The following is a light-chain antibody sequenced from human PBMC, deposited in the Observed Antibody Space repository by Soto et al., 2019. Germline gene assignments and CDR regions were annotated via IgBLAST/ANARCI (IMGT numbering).Light chain of an antibody. Sequence: DTVMTQSPFSLPVTPGEPASISCRASQSLLHSNGYKDLDWYLQKPGQSPQLLIYMSSNRASEVRDGFSGSGSGTDFTLKISRVEAEDVGVYYCMQALRTPYTFGQGTRLEIK. CDR1: QSLLHSNGYKD. CDR2: MSS. CDR3: MQALRTPYT. V-gene: IGKV2-28*01. J-gene: IGKJ5*01.